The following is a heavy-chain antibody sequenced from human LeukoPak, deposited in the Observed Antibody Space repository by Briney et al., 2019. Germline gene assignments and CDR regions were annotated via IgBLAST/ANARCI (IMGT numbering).Heavy chain of an antibody. J-gene: IGHJ4*02. CDR3: ARGCGLHLSPAPSYYDSRCRYFDA. CDR1: GFTFSDYS. D-gene: IGHD3-22*01. V-gene: IGHV3-48*04. CDR2: ISSTSTTI. Sequence: PGRSLRLSCAASGFTFSDYSMEWVRQAPGKGLEWISYISSTSTTIYYADSVRGRFTTSRDNAKNSLYLQMNSLRAEDTAVYYCARGCGLHLSPAPSYYDSRCRYFDAWGQGALVTVSS.